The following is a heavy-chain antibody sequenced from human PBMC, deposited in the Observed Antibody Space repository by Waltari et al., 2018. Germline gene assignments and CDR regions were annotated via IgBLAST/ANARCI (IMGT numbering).Heavy chain of an antibody. J-gene: IGHJ4*02. CDR3: ARDANYGTGTFDS. Sequence: QVQLQESGPGLVKPSETLSLTCIVSGASISSSYWSWIRQPPGEALEWIGYVYTTGFANYNPSLKSRVTISLDTSKNQFSLRLNSVTAADTAVYYCARDANYGTGTFDSWGQGTLVTVSS. CDR2: VYTTGFA. CDR1: GASISSSY. V-gene: IGHV4-4*09. D-gene: IGHD3-10*01.